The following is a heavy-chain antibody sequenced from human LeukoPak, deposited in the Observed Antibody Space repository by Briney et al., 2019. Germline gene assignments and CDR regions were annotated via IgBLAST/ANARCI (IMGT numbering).Heavy chain of an antibody. CDR3: ARDLVRTGYYFDY. D-gene: IGHD1-14*01. V-gene: IGHV4-39*07. CDR1: GGSISSSSYY. Sequence: SETLSLTCTVSGGSISSSSYYWGWIRQPPGKGLEWIGSIYYSGSTYYNPSLKSRVTISVDTSKNQCSLKLSSVTAADTAVYYCARDLVRTGYYFDYWGQGTLVTVSS. J-gene: IGHJ4*02. CDR2: IYYSGST.